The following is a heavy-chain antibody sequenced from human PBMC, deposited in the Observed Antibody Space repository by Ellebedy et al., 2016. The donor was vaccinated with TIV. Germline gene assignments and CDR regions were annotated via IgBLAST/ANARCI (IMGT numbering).Heavy chain of an antibody. D-gene: IGHD1-26*01. Sequence: ASVKVSCKASGGTFNNYAITWVRQAPGQGLEWMGGLIPMFGTTNHAQKFQGRVTIIADESTRTAYMKLSSLRSEDTAVYYCAREEEKWVLDYWGQGTLVTVSS. CDR2: LIPMFGTT. J-gene: IGHJ4*02. CDR1: GGTFNNYA. CDR3: AREEEKWVLDY. V-gene: IGHV1-69*13.